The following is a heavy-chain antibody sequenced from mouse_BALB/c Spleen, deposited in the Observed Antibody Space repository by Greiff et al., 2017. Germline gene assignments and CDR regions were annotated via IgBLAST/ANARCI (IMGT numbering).Heavy chain of an antibody. J-gene: IGHJ2*01. CDR3: ARGHFYYGYLDY. V-gene: IGHV1S29*02. CDR1: GYTFTDYN. D-gene: IGHD1-1*01. CDR2: IYPYNGGT. Sequence: VQLQQSGPELVKPGASVKISCKASGYTFTDYNMHWVKQSHGKSLEWIGYIYPYNGGTGYNQKFKSKATLTVDNSSSTAYMELRSLTSEDSAVYYCARGHFYYGYLDYWGQGTTLTVSS.